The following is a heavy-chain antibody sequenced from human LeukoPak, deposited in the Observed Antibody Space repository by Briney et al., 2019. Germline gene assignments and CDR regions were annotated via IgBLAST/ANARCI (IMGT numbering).Heavy chain of an antibody. D-gene: IGHD3-10*01. Sequence: PGGSLRLSCAASEXTFSNYWMHWVRQVPGKGLVWVSHLNPGGTDTYYADSVKGRFTVSRDNARNTLYLQMTNLRAEDTAVYYCVGSHGASYWGQGTLVTVSS. CDR3: VGSHGASY. J-gene: IGHJ4*02. CDR1: EXTFSNYW. CDR2: LNPGGTDT. V-gene: IGHV3-74*01.